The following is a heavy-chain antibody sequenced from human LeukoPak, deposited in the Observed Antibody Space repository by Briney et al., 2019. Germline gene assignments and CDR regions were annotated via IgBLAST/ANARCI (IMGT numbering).Heavy chain of an antibody. Sequence: SETLSLTCTVSGGSISSSSYYWGWIRQPPGKGLEWIGSIYYSGSTYYNPSLKSRVTISVDTSKNQFSLKLSSVTAADTAVYYCARVRMVTAIRSHYYYYGMDVWGQGTTVTVSS. V-gene: IGHV4-39*07. CDR3: ARVRMVTAIRSHYYYYGMDV. CDR2: IYYSGST. D-gene: IGHD2-21*02. CDR1: GGSISSSSYY. J-gene: IGHJ6*02.